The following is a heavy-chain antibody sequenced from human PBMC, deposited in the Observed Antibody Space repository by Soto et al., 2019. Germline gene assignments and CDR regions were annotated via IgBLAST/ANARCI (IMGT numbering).Heavy chain of an antibody. CDR1: GFTFSSYG. V-gene: IGHV3-33*01. J-gene: IGHJ4*02. CDR2: IWYDGSNK. D-gene: IGHD6-13*01. Sequence: QVQLVESGGGVVQPGRSLRLSCAASGFTFSSYGMHWVRQAPGKGLEWVAVIWYDGSNKYYADSVKGRFTISRDNSKNTLYLQMNSLRAEDTAVYYCARDPRYSSSWFFDYWGQGTLVTVSS. CDR3: ARDPRYSSSWFFDY.